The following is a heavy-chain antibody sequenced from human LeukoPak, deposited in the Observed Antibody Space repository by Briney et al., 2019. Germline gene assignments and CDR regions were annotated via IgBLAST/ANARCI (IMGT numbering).Heavy chain of an antibody. Sequence: GSLRLSCAASGFTFSSYAMHWVRQAPGKGLEWVAVISYDGSNKYYADSVKGRFTISRDNSKNTLYLQMNSLRAEDTAVYYCARAETDCSSTSCYLTYYYYYGMDVWGQGTTVTVSS. CDR3: ARAETDCSSTSCYLTYYYYYGMDV. CDR2: ISYDGSNK. D-gene: IGHD2-2*01. J-gene: IGHJ6*02. CDR1: GFTFSSYA. V-gene: IGHV3-30-3*01.